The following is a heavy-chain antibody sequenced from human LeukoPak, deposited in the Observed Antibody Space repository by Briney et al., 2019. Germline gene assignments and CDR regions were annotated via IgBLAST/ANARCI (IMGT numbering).Heavy chain of an antibody. CDR1: AGSISPYH. CDR2: INYNGGT. V-gene: IGHV4-59*08. CDR3: ARHYYCNSVACYALDV. Sequence: SETLSLTCTVSAGSISPYHWSWIRQSPGKGLEWIGFINYNGGTRYNPSLNSRVTISVDTSKNQFSLKPTSMTAADTAVYYCARHYYCNSVACYALDVWGQGTKVTVST. D-gene: IGHD3-22*01. J-gene: IGHJ3*01.